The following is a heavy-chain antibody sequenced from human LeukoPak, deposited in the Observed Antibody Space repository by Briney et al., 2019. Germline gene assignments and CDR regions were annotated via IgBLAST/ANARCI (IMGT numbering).Heavy chain of an antibody. V-gene: IGHV3-23*01. D-gene: IGHD5-12*01. CDR3: ASDPNNWLRHH. Sequence: GGSLRLSCAVSGFNFNNIAMNWVRQAPGRGLEWVSTISGSGADTYYAESVKGRFIISRDTSKNTLYLQMDSLRGEDTAMYYCASDPNNWLRHHWGQGTLVTVSS. CDR1: GFNFNNIA. J-gene: IGHJ4*02. CDR2: ISGSGADT.